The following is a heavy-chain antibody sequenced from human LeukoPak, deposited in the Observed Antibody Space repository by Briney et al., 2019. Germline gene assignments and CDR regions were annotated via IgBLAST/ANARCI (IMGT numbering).Heavy chain of an antibody. CDR3: ARKAAGDIVVVPAAFPGYFDY. D-gene: IGHD2-2*01. CDR2: INHSGST. V-gene: IGHV4-34*01. Sequence: SETLSLTCAVYGGSFSGYYWSWIRQPPGKGLEWIGEINHSGSTNYNPSLKSRVTISVDTSKNQFSLKLSSVTAADTAVYYCARKAAGDIVVVPAAFPGYFDYWGQGTLVTASS. J-gene: IGHJ4*02. CDR1: GGSFSGYY.